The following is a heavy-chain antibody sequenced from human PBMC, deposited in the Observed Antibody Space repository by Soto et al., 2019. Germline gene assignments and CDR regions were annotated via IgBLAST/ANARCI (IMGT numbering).Heavy chain of an antibody. J-gene: IGHJ1*01. CDR2: IYWDDDK. Sequence: QITLNASGPTVVRPTETLTLTCRFSGFSLTTSGVGVGWIRQSPGKAPEWLALIYWDDDKRYSASLKSSLTITKDTSKNQVVLTVSDLDPTDTATYYCAHRVLRTVFGLVTTPAIYFDIWGQVTPVAVSS. CDR3: AHRVLRTVFGLVTTPAIYFDI. D-gene: IGHD3-3*01. CDR1: GFSLTTSGVG. V-gene: IGHV2-5*02.